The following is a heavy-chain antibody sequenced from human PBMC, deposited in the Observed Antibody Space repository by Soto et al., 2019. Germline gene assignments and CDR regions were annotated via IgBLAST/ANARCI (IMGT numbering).Heavy chain of an antibody. Sequence: QVQLEQSGAEVKKPGSSVKVSCKASGGTFSSYPINWVRQAPGQGLEWMGGIIPMFGTANYARKSEDRVTITADESTRTVYMELSSLRSEDTAVYYCARVAGGSGYYGMDVWGQGTTVTVSS. D-gene: IGHD3-10*01. CDR3: ARVAGGSGYYGMDV. CDR2: IIPMFGTA. V-gene: IGHV1-69*01. J-gene: IGHJ6*02. CDR1: GGTFSSYP.